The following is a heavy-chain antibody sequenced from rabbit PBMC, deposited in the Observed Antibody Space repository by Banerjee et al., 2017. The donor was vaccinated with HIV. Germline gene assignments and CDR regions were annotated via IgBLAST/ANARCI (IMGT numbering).Heavy chain of an antibody. CDR2: IYAGSSGGT. V-gene: IGHV1S45*01. CDR3: ARDLAGVTGWNFHL. Sequence: QEQLVESGGGLVQPGASLTLTCTASGFTVSSVYWICWVRQAPGKGLEWIACIYAGSSGGTYYANWAKGRFTISKTSSTTVTLQMTSLTAADTATYFCARDLAGVTGWNFHLRGQGTLVTVS. J-gene: IGHJ6*01. D-gene: IGHD4-1*01. CDR1: GFTVSSVYW.